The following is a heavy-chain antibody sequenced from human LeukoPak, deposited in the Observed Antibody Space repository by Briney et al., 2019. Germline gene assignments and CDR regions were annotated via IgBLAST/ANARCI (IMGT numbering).Heavy chain of an antibody. D-gene: IGHD1-26*01. CDR2: ISSSGSTI. CDR3: ARAPYSGSRASI. Sequence: PGGSLRLSCAASGFTFSSYSMNWVRQAPGKGLEWVSYISSSGSTIYYADSVKGRFTISRDNAKNSLYLQMNSLRAEDTAVYYCARAPYSGSRASIWGQGTMVTVSS. V-gene: IGHV3-48*04. CDR1: GFTFSSYS. J-gene: IGHJ3*02.